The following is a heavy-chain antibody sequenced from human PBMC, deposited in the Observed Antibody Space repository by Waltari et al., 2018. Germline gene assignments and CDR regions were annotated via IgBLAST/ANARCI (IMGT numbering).Heavy chain of an antibody. CDR1: GVTFSCYA. V-gene: IGHV1-69*01. J-gene: IGHJ6*02. D-gene: IGHD6-13*01. Sequence: QVQLVQSGAEVKKPGSSVKVSCKAYGVTFSCYAISWVRQAPGQGLEWMGGIIPIFGTANYAQKFQGRVTITADESTSTAYMELSSLRSEDTAVYYCAGDRIAAEIHYGMDVWGQGTTVTVSS. CDR3: AGDRIAAEIHYGMDV. CDR2: IIPIFGTA.